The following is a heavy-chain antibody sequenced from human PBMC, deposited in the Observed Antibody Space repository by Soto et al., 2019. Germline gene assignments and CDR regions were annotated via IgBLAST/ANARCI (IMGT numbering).Heavy chain of an antibody. CDR2: IIPIFGTA. CDR3: ASPSAVVRESGITYGMDV. V-gene: IGHV1-69*06. CDR1: GGTFSSYA. J-gene: IGHJ6*02. Sequence: QVQLVQSGAEVKKPGSSVKVSCKASGGTFSSYAISWVRQAPGQGLEWMGGIIPIFGTANYAQKFQGRVTITADKSTSTAYMELSSLRSEDPAVYYCASPSAVVRESGITYGMDVWGQGTTVTVSS. D-gene: IGHD3-10*01.